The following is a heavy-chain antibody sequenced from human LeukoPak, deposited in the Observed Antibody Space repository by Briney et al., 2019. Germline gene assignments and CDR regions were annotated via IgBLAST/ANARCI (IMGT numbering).Heavy chain of an antibody. V-gene: IGHV4-34*01. Sequence: KPSETLSLTCAVYGGSFSGYYWSWIRQPPGKGLEWIGEINHSGSTNYNPSLKSRVTVSVDTSKNQFSLKLSSVNAADTAVYYCARGRLKQWLVRYADYYYGMDVWGQGTTVTVSS. CDR1: GGSFSGYY. CDR3: ARGRLKQWLVRYADYYYGMDV. D-gene: IGHD6-19*01. J-gene: IGHJ6*02. CDR2: INHSGST.